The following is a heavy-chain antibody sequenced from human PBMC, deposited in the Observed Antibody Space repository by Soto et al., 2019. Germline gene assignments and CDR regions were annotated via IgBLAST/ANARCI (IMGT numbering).Heavy chain of an antibody. Sequence: WTWIRQPPGKRLEWLGYVQNTGSTNYHPSLRGRVTISLDMSNNQFSLRLSSATAADTAVYYCARDHGVGGPRSPYYWGQGSLVTVSS. V-gene: IGHV4-59*01. CDR2: VQNTGST. D-gene: IGHD1-26*01. J-gene: IGHJ4*02. CDR3: ARDHGVGGPRSPYY.